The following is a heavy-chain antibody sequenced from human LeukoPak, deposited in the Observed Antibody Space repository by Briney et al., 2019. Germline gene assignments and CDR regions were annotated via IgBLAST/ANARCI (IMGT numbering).Heavy chain of an antibody. Sequence: GESLKITCKGSGYRFTSYWIGWVRQMPGKGLEWMGIIYPGDSDTIYSPSFQGQVTISADKSTSTANLQWSSLKASDTAMYYCARSGGNYYSIWGQGTMVTVSS. CDR3: ARSGGNYYSI. V-gene: IGHV5-51*01. J-gene: IGHJ3*02. CDR1: GYRFTSYW. D-gene: IGHD1-26*01. CDR2: IYPGDSDT.